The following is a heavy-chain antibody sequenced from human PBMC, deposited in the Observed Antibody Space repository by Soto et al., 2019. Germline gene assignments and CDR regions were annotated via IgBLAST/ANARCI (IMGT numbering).Heavy chain of an antibody. CDR2: ISNTGGTT. D-gene: IGHD3-9*01. CDR1: GFTFSSYA. CDR3: XXXXXXXDWLGFDY. Sequence: EVELVESGGGLVQPGGSLRLSCAASGFTFSSYAMHWVRQAPAKGLEYVSAISNTGGTTYYSNYVKGRFTISRDNSKXXXXXXXXXXXXXXTXVYYCXXXXXXXDWLGFDYWGQGAQVTVSS. J-gene: IGHJ4*02. V-gene: IGHV3-64*01.